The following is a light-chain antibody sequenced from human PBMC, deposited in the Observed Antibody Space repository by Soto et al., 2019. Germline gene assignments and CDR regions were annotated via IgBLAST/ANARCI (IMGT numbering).Light chain of an antibody. CDR1: QNIRKY. CDR2: DAS. J-gene: IGKJ4*01. CDR3: QQSAGTLVS. Sequence: IQMTQSPSSLSASVGDRVNITCRASQNIRKYLNWYQQKPGEAPKLLISDASFLQSGVPSRFSGSGSETDFTLTIFSLQPEDFATYHCQQSAGTLVSFGGGTKVDIK. V-gene: IGKV1-39*01.